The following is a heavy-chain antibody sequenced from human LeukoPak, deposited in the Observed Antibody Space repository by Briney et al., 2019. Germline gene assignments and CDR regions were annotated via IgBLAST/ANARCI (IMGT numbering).Heavy chain of an antibody. D-gene: IGHD6-13*01. CDR2: ISWNSGSI. CDR3: AKSGSGWYYFDY. V-gene: IGHV3-9*03. Sequence: SGGSLRLSCAASGFTFDDYAMHWVRQAPGKGLEWVSGISWNSGSIGYADSVKRRFTISRDNAKNSLYLQMNSLRAEDMALYYCAKSGSGWYYFDYWGQGTLVTVSS. CDR1: GFTFDDYA. J-gene: IGHJ4*02.